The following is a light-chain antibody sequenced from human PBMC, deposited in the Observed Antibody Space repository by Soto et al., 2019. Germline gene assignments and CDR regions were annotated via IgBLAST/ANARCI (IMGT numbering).Light chain of an antibody. Sequence: EVVLTQSPATLSLSPGERATLSCRASQSIRNYLAWYQQKPGQAPRLLIYDASNRATGIPARFSGSGSGTDFIHTISSLEPEDSGVYYCQQRNDWVTFGGGTKVEIK. CDR3: QQRNDWVT. CDR1: QSIRNY. J-gene: IGKJ4*01. V-gene: IGKV3-11*01. CDR2: DAS.